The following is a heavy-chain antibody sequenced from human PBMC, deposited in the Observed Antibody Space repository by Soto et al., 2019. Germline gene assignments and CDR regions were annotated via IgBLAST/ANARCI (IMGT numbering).Heavy chain of an antibody. D-gene: IGHD3-22*01. CDR3: ARDYYDSSGPFDI. Sequence: VGSLRLSCAASGFTFSSYGMPWVRQAPGKGLEWVAVIWYDGSNKYYADSVKGRFTISRDNSKNTLYLQMNSLRAEDTAVYYCARDYYDSSGPFDIWGQGTMVTVSS. J-gene: IGHJ3*02. CDR1: GFTFSSYG. V-gene: IGHV3-33*01. CDR2: IWYDGSNK.